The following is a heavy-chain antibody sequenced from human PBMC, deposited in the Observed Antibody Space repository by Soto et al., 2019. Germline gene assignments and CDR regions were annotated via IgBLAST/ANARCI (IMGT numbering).Heavy chain of an antibody. CDR1: GFTFSSYA. V-gene: IGHV3-23*01. D-gene: IGHD6-19*01. CDR2: ISGSGGST. J-gene: IGHJ6*02. CDR3: AKDLSGWYYPYYYYGMDV. Sequence: GGSLRLSCAASGFTFSSYAMSWVRQAPGKGLEWVSAISGSGGSTYYADSVKGRFTISRDNSKNTLYLQMNSLRAEDTAVYYCAKDLSGWYYPYYYYGMDVWGQGTTVTVSS.